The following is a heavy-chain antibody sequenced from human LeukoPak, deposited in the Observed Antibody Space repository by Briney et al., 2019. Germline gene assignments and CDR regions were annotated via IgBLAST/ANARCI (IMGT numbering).Heavy chain of an antibody. CDR2: IYYSGST. Sequence: SETLSLTCTVSGGSISSYYWSWIRQPPGKGLEWIGYIYYSGSTNYNPSLKSRVTISVDTSKNQFSLKLSSVTAADTAVYYCVRDGLSRDFAIGWYMGAFDVWGQGTMVAVSS. CDR1: GGSISSYY. D-gene: IGHD3-3*01. V-gene: IGHV4-59*12. J-gene: IGHJ3*01. CDR3: VRDGLSRDFAIGWYMGAFDV.